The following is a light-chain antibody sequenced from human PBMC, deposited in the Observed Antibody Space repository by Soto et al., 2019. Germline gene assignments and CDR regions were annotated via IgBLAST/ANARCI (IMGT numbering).Light chain of an antibody. CDR2: DAS. J-gene: IGKJ3*01. CDR3: QQYNSYLT. V-gene: IGKV1-5*01. Sequence: DIQMTQSPSTLSASVGDRVTITCRASQSISSWLAWYQQKPVKAPKLLIYDASSLESGVPSRFSGSGSGTEFTLTISSLQPDDFATYYCQQYNSYLTFGPGTKVDIK. CDR1: QSISSW.